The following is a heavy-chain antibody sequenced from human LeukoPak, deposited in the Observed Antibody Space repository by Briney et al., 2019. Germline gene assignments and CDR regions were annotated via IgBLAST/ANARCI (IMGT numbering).Heavy chain of an antibody. V-gene: IGHV3-33*06. J-gene: IGHJ6*03. CDR1: GFTFSSYG. CDR3: AKDYYYGSGSYWPYYYYYYMDV. D-gene: IGHD3-10*01. CDR2: IWYDGSNK. Sequence: GGSLRLSCAASGFTFSSYGMHWVRQAPGKGLEWVAVIWYDGSNKHYADSVKGRFTISRDNSKNTLYLQMNSLRAEDTAVYYCAKDYYYGSGSYWPYYYYYYMDVWGKGTTVTVSS.